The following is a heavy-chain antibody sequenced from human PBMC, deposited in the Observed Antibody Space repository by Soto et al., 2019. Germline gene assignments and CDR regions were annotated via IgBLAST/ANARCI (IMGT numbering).Heavy chain of an antibody. CDR3: ARRDTSGFLRYFDN. Sequence: QMQLVQSGAEVKKPGSSVKVSCKASGGTLSSFINYPINWVRQAPVQGLEWMGGIVPNVGTVNYAQKFQGRVTITAAKSTGTAYMELSSLRSEDTALYYCARRDTSGFLRYFDNWGQGTLVTVSS. CDR2: IVPNVGTV. CDR1: GGTLSSFINYP. D-gene: IGHD3-3*01. J-gene: IGHJ4*02. V-gene: IGHV1-69*06.